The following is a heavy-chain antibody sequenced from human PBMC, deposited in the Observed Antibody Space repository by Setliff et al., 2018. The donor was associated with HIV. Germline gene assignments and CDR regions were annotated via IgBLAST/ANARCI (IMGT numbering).Heavy chain of an antibody. Sequence: PSETLSLTCTVSGDSVSSSNCYWGWIRQPPGKGLEWIGTIYYSGSTYYNPSLKSRVTISVDTSKNQFSLKLSSVTAADTAVYYCARQRHSYGSAFDYWGQGTPVTVSS. CDR1: GDSVSSSNCY. CDR3: ARQRHSYGSAFDY. V-gene: IGHV4-39*01. J-gene: IGHJ4*02. CDR2: IYYSGST. D-gene: IGHD5-18*01.